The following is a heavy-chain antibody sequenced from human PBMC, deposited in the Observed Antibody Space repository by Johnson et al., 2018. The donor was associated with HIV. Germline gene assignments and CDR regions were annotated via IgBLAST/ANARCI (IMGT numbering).Heavy chain of an antibody. D-gene: IGHD3-22*01. V-gene: IGHV3-23*04. Sequence: MQLVESGGGLVQPGGSLRLSCAASGFTFSSYAMSWVRQAPGKGLEWVAGISGSGDTTYYADSVKGRFTISRDNAKNSLYLQMNSLRAEDTAVYYCAKEDPITMIPRYAFDIWGQGTMVTVSS. J-gene: IGHJ3*02. CDR3: AKEDPITMIPRYAFDI. CDR1: GFTFSSYA. CDR2: ISGSGDTT.